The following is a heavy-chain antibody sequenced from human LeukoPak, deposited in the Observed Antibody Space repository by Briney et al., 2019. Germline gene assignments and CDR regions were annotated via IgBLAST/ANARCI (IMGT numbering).Heavy chain of an antibody. CDR2: IRNKANFYAT. D-gene: IGHD1/OR15-1a*01. V-gene: IGHV3-73*01. J-gene: IGHJ3*02. CDR3: TGGGTIGIGAFDI. Sequence: GGSLKLSCAASGFAFSASTRHWVRQASGKGLEWLGRIRNKANFYATTYGESVKGRFSISRDDSKNMVYLQMNYLKTEDTAVYYCTGGGTIGIGAFDIWGQGTRVTVSS. CDR1: GFAFSAST.